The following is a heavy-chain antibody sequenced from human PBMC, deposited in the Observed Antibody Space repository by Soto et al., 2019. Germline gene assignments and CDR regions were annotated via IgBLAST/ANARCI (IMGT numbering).Heavy chain of an antibody. J-gene: IGHJ6*02. Sequence: GGSLSLSSAASGFEVSSNYMTWVRQAQGKGMEWVSVIHSGGDTHYAHSVRGRFPISRDNSKHTLYLQMNSLRAEDTAVYYCARSRTGTTYGGMDVWGQGTTVTVSS. CDR2: IHSGGDT. CDR3: ARSRTGTTYGGMDV. D-gene: IGHD1-7*01. CDR1: GFEVSSNY. V-gene: IGHV3-66*01.